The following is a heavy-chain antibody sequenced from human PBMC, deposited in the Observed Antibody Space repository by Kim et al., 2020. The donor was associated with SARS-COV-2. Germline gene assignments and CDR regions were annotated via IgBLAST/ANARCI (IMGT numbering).Heavy chain of an antibody. CDR3: ARFLTRCGMDV. CDR2: T. D-gene: IGHD3-16*01. Sequence: TNYAQKLQARVTMPTDTSTSTAYMELRRLRADDTAVYDCARFLTRCGMDVWGQGTTVTVSS. J-gene: IGHJ6*02. V-gene: IGHV1-18*01.